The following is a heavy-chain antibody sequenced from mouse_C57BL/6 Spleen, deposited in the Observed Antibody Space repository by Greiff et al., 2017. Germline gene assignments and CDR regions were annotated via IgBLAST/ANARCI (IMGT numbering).Heavy chain of an antibody. CDR1: GYTFTSYW. CDR2: IDPSDSYT. J-gene: IGHJ4*01. V-gene: IGHV1-59*01. D-gene: IGHD3-3*01. Sequence: QVQLQQPGAELVRPGTSVKLSCKASGYTFTSYWMHWVKQRPGQGLEWIGVIDPSDSYTNYNQKFKGKATLTVDTSSSTAYMQLSSLTSEDSAVYYCARSGAGKGYYARDYWGQGTSVTVSS. CDR3: ARSGAGKGYYARDY.